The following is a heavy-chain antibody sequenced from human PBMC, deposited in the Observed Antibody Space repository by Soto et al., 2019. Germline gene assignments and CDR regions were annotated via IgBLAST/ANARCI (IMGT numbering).Heavy chain of an antibody. CDR2: ISASGGNT. Sequence: LRLSCAASGFTFGSHAMTWVRQAPGKGLEWVAGISASGGNTYYADSVKGRFTISRASSDNSLYLQMDRLRVEDTALYYCAKAKSTSTFTAMDAWGQGTTVTVSS. D-gene: IGHD5-12*01. CDR3: AKAKSTSTFTAMDA. V-gene: IGHV3-23*01. J-gene: IGHJ6*02. CDR1: GFTFGSHA.